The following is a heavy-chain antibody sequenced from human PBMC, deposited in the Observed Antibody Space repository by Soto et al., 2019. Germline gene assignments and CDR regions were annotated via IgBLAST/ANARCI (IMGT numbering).Heavy chain of an antibody. Sequence: PGGSLRLSCAASGFTFCSYSLNWVRQAPGKGLEWVSYISSSSSTIYYADSVKGRFTISRDNAKNSLYLQMNSLRDEDTAVYYCAISGFLEVVPAATNYYYYGMDVWGQGTTVTVSS. CDR2: ISSSSSTI. V-gene: IGHV3-48*02. CDR3: AISGFLEVVPAATNYYYYGMDV. J-gene: IGHJ6*02. CDR1: GFTFCSYS. D-gene: IGHD2-2*01.